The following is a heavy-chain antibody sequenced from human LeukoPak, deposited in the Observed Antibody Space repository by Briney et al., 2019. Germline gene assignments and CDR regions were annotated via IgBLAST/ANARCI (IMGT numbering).Heavy chain of an antibody. CDR1: GGSISSGDYY. Sequence: SETLSLTCTVSGGSISSGDYYWSWIRQPPGKGLEWIGYIYYSGSTNYNPSLKSQATISVDTSKNQFSLKLSSVTAADTAVYYCARGRLVEWSRVYYYYYGMDVWGQGTTVTVSS. CDR2: IYYSGST. V-gene: IGHV4-61*08. D-gene: IGHD3-3*01. J-gene: IGHJ6*02. CDR3: ARGRLVEWSRVYYYYYGMDV.